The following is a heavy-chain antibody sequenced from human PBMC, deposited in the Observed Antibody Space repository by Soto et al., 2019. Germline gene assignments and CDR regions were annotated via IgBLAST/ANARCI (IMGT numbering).Heavy chain of an antibody. J-gene: IGHJ6*02. Sequence: GASVKVSCKASGGTFSSYAISWVRQAPGQGLEWMGGIIPIFGTANYAQKFQGRVTITADKSTSTAYMELSSLRSEDTAVYYCARIFGLRRDYYGMDVWGQGTTVTSP. CDR2: IIPIFGTA. CDR1: GGTFSSYA. V-gene: IGHV1-69*06. D-gene: IGHD3-3*01. CDR3: ARIFGLRRDYYGMDV.